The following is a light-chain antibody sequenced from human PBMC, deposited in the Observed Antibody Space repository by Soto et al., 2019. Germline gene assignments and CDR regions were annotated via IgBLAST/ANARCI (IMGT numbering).Light chain of an antibody. Sequence: QSVLTQPASVSGSPGQSITFSCTGTSSDVGGYNYVSWYQQHPDKAPKLMIYDVTNRPSGVSDRFSGSKSGNTASLTISGLQAEDEADYYCCSYTSSSTYVFGTGTKVTVL. V-gene: IGLV2-14*03. CDR2: DVT. CDR1: SSDVGGYNY. J-gene: IGLJ1*01. CDR3: CSYTSSSTYV.